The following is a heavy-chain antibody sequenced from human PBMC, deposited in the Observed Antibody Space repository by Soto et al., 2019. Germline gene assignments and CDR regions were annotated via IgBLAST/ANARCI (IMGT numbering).Heavy chain of an antibody. CDR2: INHSGST. CDR1: GGSFSGYY. J-gene: IGHJ4*02. CDR3: AISPLGYCSSTSCSEGDYFDY. Sequence: SETLSLTCAVYGGSFSGYYWSWIRQPPGKGLEWIGEINHSGSTNYNPSLKSRVTISVDTSTNQFSLKLSSVTAADTAVYYCAISPLGYCSSTSCSEGDYFDYWGQGTLVTVSS. V-gene: IGHV4-34*01. D-gene: IGHD2-2*01.